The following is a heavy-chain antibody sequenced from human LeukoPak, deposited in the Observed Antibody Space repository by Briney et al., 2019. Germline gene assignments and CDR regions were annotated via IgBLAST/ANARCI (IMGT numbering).Heavy chain of an antibody. Sequence: SETLSLTCAVSGYSISSGYYWGFIRQPPGKGLEWIGSIYHSGSTYYNPSLKSRVTISVDTSKNQFSLKLSSVTAADTAVYYYAREVVATITYSDYWGQGTLVTVSS. J-gene: IGHJ4*02. CDR3: AREVVATITYSDY. D-gene: IGHD5-12*01. CDR1: GYSISSGYY. V-gene: IGHV4-38-2*02. CDR2: IYHSGST.